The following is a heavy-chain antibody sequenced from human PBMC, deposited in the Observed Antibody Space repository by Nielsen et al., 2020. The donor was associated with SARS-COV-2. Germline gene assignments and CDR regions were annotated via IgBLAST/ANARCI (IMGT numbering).Heavy chain of an antibody. V-gene: IGHV3-23*01. CDR2: ISASGHST. CDR1: GFPFRTYG. D-gene: IGHD5-12*01. CDR3: AKESQYSGYDLYYYSYYGMDV. J-gene: IGHJ6*02. Sequence: GESLKISCAPSGFPFRTYGMIWVRQALGLGLEWVSAISASGHSTYYADSVRGRFTISRDGSDDTVHLQMDSLRVGDTAIYYCAKESQYSGYDLYYYSYYGMDVWGQGTTVTVSS.